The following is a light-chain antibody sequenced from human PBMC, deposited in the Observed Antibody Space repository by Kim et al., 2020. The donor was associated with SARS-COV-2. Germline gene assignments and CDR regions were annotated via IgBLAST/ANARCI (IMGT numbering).Light chain of an antibody. CDR3: QHYGRSPPHT. V-gene: IGKV3-20*01. CDR2: SST. J-gene: IGKJ2*01. Sequence: EIVLTQSPGTLSLSPGERATLSCRASENVGSGYLAWYQQRPGQAPRLLIQSSTTRATGIPDRFSGSGSGTDFTLTISRLESEDFAVYYCQHYGRSPPHTCGQGTKLEI. CDR1: ENVGSGY.